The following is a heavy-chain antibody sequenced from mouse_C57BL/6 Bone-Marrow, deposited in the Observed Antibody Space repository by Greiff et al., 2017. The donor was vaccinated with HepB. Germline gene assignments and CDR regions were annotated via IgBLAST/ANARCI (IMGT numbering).Heavy chain of an antibody. CDR2: IYPRSGNT. V-gene: IGHV1-81*01. CDR1: GYTFTSYG. D-gene: IGHD4-1*01. Sequence: QVQLQQSGAELARPGASVKLSCKASGYTFTSYGISWVKQRTGQGLEWIGEIYPRSGNTYYNEKFKGKATLTADKSSSTAYMELRSLTSEDSAVYFCAKLGLAGFAYWGQGTLVTVSA. CDR3: AKLGLAGFAY. J-gene: IGHJ3*01.